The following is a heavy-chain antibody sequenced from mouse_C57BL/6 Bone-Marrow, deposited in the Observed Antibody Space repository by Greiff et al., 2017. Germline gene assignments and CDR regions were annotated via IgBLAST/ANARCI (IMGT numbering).Heavy chain of an antibody. CDR2: INPSTGGT. Sequence: VQLQQSGPELVKPGASVKISCKASGYSFTGYYMNWVKQSPEKSLEWIGEINPSTGGTTYNQKFKAKATLTVDKSSSTAYMQLKSLTSEDSAVYYCAREGSYDFDYWGQGTTLTVSS. V-gene: IGHV1-42*01. J-gene: IGHJ2*01. CDR1: GYSFTGYY. CDR3: AREGSYDFDY. D-gene: IGHD1-1*02.